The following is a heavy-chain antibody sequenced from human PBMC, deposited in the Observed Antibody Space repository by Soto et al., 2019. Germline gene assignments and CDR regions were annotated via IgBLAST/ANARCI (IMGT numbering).Heavy chain of an antibody. CDR1: GGTFSSYT. V-gene: IGHV1-69*04. CDR3: AREEYYYGSGAFFDY. Sequence: GASVKVSCKASGGTFSSYTISWVRQAPGQGLELMGRIIPILGIANYAQKFQGRVTITADKSTSTAYMELSSLRSEDTAVYYCAREEYYYGSGAFFDYWGQGTLVTVSS. CDR2: IIPILGIA. D-gene: IGHD3-10*01. J-gene: IGHJ4*02.